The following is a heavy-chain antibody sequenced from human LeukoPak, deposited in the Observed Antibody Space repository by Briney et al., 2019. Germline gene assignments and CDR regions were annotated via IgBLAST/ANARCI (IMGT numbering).Heavy chain of an antibody. CDR3: ARHYSSADTMLGFDI. CDR1: GGTFSSYA. CDR2: IIPIFGTA. V-gene: IGHV1-69*13. D-gene: IGHD3-22*01. Sequence: ASVKVSCKASGGTFSSYAISWVRQAPGQGLEWMGGIIPIFGTANYAQKFQGRVTITADESTSTAYMELSSLRSEDTAVYYCARHYSSADTMLGFDIWGQGTMVTVSS. J-gene: IGHJ3*02.